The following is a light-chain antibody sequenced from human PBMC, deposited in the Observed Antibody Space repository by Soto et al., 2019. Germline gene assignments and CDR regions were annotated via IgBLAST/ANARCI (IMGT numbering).Light chain of an antibody. V-gene: IGLV2-14*01. Sequence: QSALTQPASVSGSPGQSITISCTGTSGDIGSYNRVSWYQQHPGKAPKLIIYEVTDRPSGVSNRFSGSKSGNTASLTISGPQAEGEAEYYCSSYTNINTRACVFGTGTKVTVL. CDR2: EVT. CDR3: SSYTNINTRACV. J-gene: IGLJ1*01. CDR1: SGDIGSYNR.